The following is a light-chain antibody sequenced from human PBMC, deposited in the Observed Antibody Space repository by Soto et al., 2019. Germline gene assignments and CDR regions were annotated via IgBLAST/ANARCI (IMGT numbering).Light chain of an antibody. J-gene: IGLJ3*02. CDR3: SSYTRTSTRV. V-gene: IGLV2-14*01. Sequence: QSALTQPASVSGSPGQSITISCTGTSTYVGVYKYVSWYQQHPGKAPKIMIYDVSNRLSGVSNRFSGSKSGDTASLTISGLQAEDEAHYYCSSYTRTSTRVFGGGTKLTVL. CDR2: DVS. CDR1: STYVGVYKY.